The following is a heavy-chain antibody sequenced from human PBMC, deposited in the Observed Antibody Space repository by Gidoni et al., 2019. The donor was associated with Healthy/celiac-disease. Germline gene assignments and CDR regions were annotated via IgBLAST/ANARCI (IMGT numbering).Heavy chain of an antibody. D-gene: IGHD2-15*01. CDR1: GGSFSGYY. V-gene: IGHV4-34*01. CDR2: INHSGST. J-gene: IGHJ4*02. Sequence: QVQLQQWGAGLLKPSETLSLTCAVYGGSFSGYYWSWIRQPPGKGLEWIGEINHSGSTNYNPSLKSRVTISVDTSKNQFSLKLSSVTAADTAVYYCARAVNIGNYYYDYWGQGTLVTVSS. CDR3: ARAVNIGNYYYDY.